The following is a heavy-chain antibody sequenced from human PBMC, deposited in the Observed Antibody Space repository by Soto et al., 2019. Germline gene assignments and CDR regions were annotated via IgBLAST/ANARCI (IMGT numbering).Heavy chain of an antibody. J-gene: IGHJ5*02. D-gene: IGHD2-8*02. CDR2: MCTQHDA. V-gene: IGHV3-13*01. CDR3: ARQASYWHGGGGWFDP. Sequence: EVQLVESGGGLVQPGGSLRLSCAASGFTFSAYDMHWVRQATGKGLEWVSAMCTQHDAYYPDSVKGRFTISRENAKNSLYLQMDSLRAGDTAVYYCARQASYWHGGGGWFDPWGQGTLVTVSS. CDR1: GFTFSAYD.